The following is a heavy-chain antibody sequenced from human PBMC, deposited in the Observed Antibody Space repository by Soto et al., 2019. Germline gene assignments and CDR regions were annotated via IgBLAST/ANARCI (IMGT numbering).Heavy chain of an antibody. D-gene: IGHD6-19*01. J-gene: IGHJ5*02. CDR2: ISYDESHK. CDR3: AKESLSGWNSWFET. Sequence: PGGSLRLSCAASVFTFSSYGMHCVRHSPGKGLEWVALISYDESHKYYADSVEGRFTISRDNSKNTLYLQMNSLRPEDTAVYYCAKESLSGWNSWFETWGQGTLVTVS. V-gene: IGHV3-30*18. CDR1: VFTFSSYG.